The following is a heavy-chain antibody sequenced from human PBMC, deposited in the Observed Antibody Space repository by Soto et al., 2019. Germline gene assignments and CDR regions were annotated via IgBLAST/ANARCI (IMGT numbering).Heavy chain of an antibody. CDR2: ISAYNGKA. CDR1: GYTFTGYA. V-gene: IGHV1-3*01. J-gene: IGHJ4*02. D-gene: IGHD2-2*01. CDR3: ARDLNEYQLLG. Sequence: ASVKVSSKASGYTFTGYAMHWVRQAPGQRLEWMGWISAYNGKANYAQKLQGRVTITADKSTSTAYMELSSLRSEDTAVYYCARDLNEYQLLGWGPGTLVTVSS.